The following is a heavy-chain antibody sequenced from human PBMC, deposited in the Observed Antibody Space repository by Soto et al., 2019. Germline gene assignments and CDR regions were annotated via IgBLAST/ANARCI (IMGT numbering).Heavy chain of an antibody. D-gene: IGHD2-15*01. V-gene: IGHV4-31*03. CDR1: GGSISSGGYY. CDR3: ATPGSGGSWFDD. Sequence: PSETLSLTCTVSGGSISSGGYYWSWIRQHPGKGLEWIGYIYYSGSTYYNPSLKSRVTISVDTSKNQFSLKLSSVTAADTAVYYCATPGSGGSWFDDWGQGTLVTVSS. J-gene: IGHJ4*02. CDR2: IYYSGST.